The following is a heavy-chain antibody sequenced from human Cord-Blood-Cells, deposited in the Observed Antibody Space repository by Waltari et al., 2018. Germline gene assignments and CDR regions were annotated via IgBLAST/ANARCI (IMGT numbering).Heavy chain of an antibody. V-gene: IGHV4-34*01. CDR1: GGSFSGYY. D-gene: IGHD6-13*01. CDR3: ARSELDFDY. CDR2: INHSGST. Sequence: QVQLQQWGAGLLKPSETLSLTCAAYGGSFSGYYWSWIRQPPGKGLEWIGEINHSGSTNYNPSLKSRVTISVDTSKNQFSLKLSSVTAADTAVYYCARSELDFDYWGQGTLVTVSS. J-gene: IGHJ4*02.